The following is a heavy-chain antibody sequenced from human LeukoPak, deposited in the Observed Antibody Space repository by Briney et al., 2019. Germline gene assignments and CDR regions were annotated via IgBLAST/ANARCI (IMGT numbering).Heavy chain of an antibody. CDR3: ARGPDIVVVNWFDP. V-gene: IGHV4-4*07. J-gene: IGHJ5*02. D-gene: IGHD2-2*01. CDR1: GGSISSYY. CDR2: IYTSGST. Sequence: SETLSLTCTVSGGSISSYYWSWIRQPAGKGLEWIGRIYTSGSTNYNPSLKSRVTISVDTSKNQFSLKLSSVTAADTAVYYCARGPDIVVVNWFDPWGQGTLVTVSS.